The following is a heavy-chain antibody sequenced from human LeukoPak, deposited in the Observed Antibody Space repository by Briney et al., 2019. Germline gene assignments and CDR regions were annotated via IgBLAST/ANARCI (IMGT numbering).Heavy chain of an antibody. J-gene: IGHJ5*02. CDR2: SKYDGSTA. CDR1: SGFA. CDR3: AKSDWFDP. Sequence: PGGSLRLSCAAFSGFAMSWVRQAPGRGLEWVSRSKYDGSTAMYAESVKGRFTISRDNARGTLYLQMNSLRVDDTAVYYCAKSDWFDPCGRGILVTVSS. V-gene: IGHV3-74*03.